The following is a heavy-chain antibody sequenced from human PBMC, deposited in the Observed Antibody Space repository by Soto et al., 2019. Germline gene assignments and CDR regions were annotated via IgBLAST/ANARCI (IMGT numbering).Heavy chain of an antibody. D-gene: IGHD2-2*01. CDR2: ISAYNGNT. Sequence: ASVKVSCTASGYTFTSYGISWVRQAPGQGLEWMGWISAYNGNTNYAQKLQGRVTMTTDTSTSTAYMELRSLRSDDTAVYYCARDWAGYCSSTSCYRAALFDYWGQGTLVTVSS. CDR1: GYTFTSYG. CDR3: ARDWAGYCSSTSCYRAALFDY. V-gene: IGHV1-18*01. J-gene: IGHJ4*02.